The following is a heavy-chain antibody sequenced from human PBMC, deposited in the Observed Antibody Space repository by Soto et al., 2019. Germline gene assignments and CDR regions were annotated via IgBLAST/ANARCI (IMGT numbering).Heavy chain of an antibody. CDR2: IYHSGST. CDR1: GYSISSGYF. CDR3: ARVRYCSGGRCYSALNWLDP. J-gene: IGHJ5*02. V-gene: IGHV4-38-2*01. Sequence: SETLSLTCAVSGYSISSGYFWGWIRQPPGKGLEWIRSIYHSGSTYYNPSLRSRVTISVDTSKNQFSLKLSSVTAADAAVYYCARVRYCSGGRCYSALNWLDPWGQGTLVTVSS. D-gene: IGHD2-15*01.